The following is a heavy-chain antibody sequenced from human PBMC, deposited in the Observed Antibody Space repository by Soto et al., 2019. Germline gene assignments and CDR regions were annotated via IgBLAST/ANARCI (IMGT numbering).Heavy chain of an antibody. CDR3: ARSSRGVIGIIIEGFTWLAP. D-gene: IGHD3-16*02. Sequence: ASANDSCKAPADTFTSYYIQWVRQPPGDGLEWMGIINPNGGSTRFAQTFQGRITMTTDTSTSTVYMELRSLRSEDTAVYYCARSSRGVIGIIIEGFTWLAPWGQGSLVTVSS. J-gene: IGHJ5*02. CDR2: INPNGGST. CDR1: ADTFTSYY. V-gene: IGHV1-46*01.